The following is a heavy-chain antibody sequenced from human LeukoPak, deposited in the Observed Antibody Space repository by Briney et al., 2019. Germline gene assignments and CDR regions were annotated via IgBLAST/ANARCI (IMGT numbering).Heavy chain of an antibody. D-gene: IGHD6-6*01. CDR3: AKDLEYSSSC. Sequence: PGGSLRLSCAASGFTFSSYGMHWVRQAPGKGLEWVAVISYDGSNKYYADSVKGRFTISRDSSKNTLYLQMNSLRAEDTAMYYCAKDLEYSSSCWGQGTLVTVSS. J-gene: IGHJ4*02. CDR2: ISYDGSNK. CDR1: GFTFSSYG. V-gene: IGHV3-30*18.